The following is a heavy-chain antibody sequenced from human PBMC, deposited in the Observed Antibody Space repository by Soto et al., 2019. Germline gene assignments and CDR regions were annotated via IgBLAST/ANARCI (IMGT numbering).Heavy chain of an antibody. Sequence: GGSLRLSCSASGFTFSSYDMHWVRQGPGKGLEWVSAIGTAGDTNYAGSVKGRFTISRENAKNSLYLQMNSLRAGDTAIYFCARAIGPTLFDYWGQGTLVT. CDR1: GFTFSSYD. CDR2: IGTAGDT. J-gene: IGHJ4*02. D-gene: IGHD3-22*01. CDR3: ARAIGPTLFDY. V-gene: IGHV3-13*04.